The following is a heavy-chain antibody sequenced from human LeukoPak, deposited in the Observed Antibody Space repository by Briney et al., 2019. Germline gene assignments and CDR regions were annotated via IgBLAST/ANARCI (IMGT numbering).Heavy chain of an antibody. V-gene: IGHV3-7*01. D-gene: IGHD1-26*01. CDR1: GFLSGVYW. CDR2: IDQKGSAV. J-gene: IGHJ4*02. CDR3: ASVGDCDGMIDS. Sequence: GGSLRLFWAPSGFLSGVYWMSWVRQARGKGRFCLSYIDQKGSAVSHVDSVEGRLTLSRDNAKASLCLQMDSQRVEDTGVSYCASVGDCDGMIDSWGQGALVTVSS.